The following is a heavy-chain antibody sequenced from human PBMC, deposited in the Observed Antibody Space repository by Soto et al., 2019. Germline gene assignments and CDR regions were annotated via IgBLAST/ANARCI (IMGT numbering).Heavy chain of an antibody. D-gene: IGHD3-10*01. Sequence: QVQLLESGPGLVKPLGTLSLTCAVSGGSISSSNWWSWVRQPPGKGLEWIGEIYHSGSTNYNPSLKSRVTISVDKSKNQFSLKLSSVTAADTAVYYCARDKGDYYGSGSYYKRYYYYGMDVWGQGTTVTVSS. CDR3: ARDKGDYYGSGSYYKRYYYYGMDV. V-gene: IGHV4-4*02. CDR1: GGSISSSNW. CDR2: IYHSGST. J-gene: IGHJ6*02.